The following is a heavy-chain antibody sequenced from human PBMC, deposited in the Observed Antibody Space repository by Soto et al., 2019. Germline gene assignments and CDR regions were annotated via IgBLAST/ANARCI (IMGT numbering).Heavy chain of an antibody. V-gene: IGHV1-18*01. CDR2: ISAYNGNT. Sequence: QVQLVQSGAEVKKPGASVKVSCKASGYTFTSYFIIWVRQAPGQVLEWMGWISAYNGNTNYVPKLQGRVTMTTDTSTCTAYMKLRSLRSDDTAVYDSARDLPPSDYWGQGPLVTVSS. CDR3: ARDLPPSDY. J-gene: IGHJ4*02. CDR1: GYTFTSYF.